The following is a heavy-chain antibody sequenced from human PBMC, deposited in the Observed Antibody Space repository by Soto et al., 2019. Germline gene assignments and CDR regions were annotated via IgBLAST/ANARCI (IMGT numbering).Heavy chain of an antibody. V-gene: IGHV3-15*01. J-gene: IGHJ4*02. Sequence: EVQLVESGGGLVKPGGSLRLSCAASGFTFSNAWMSWVRQAPGKGLEWVGRIKSKTDGGTTDYAAPVKGRFTISRDDSKNTLYLQMNSLKTEDTAVYYRATLSYYYDSSGYRGYWGQGTLVTVSS. CDR1: GFTFSNAW. CDR3: ATLSYYYDSSGYRGY. CDR2: IKSKTDGGTT. D-gene: IGHD3-22*01.